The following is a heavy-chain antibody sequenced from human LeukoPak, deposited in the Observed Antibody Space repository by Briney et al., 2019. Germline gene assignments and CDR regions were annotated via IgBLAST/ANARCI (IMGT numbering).Heavy chain of an antibody. D-gene: IGHD3-10*01. V-gene: IGHV4-59*01. CDR1: GGSISSYY. CDR2: IYYSGST. CDR3: ARVYGSGGGFHYYYYGMDV. Sequence: SETLSLTCTVSGGSISSYYWSWIRQPPGKGLEWIGYIYYSGSTNYNPSLKSRVTISVDTSKNQFSLKLSSVTAADTAVYYCARVYGSGGGFHYYYYGMDVWGQGTTVTVSS. J-gene: IGHJ6*02.